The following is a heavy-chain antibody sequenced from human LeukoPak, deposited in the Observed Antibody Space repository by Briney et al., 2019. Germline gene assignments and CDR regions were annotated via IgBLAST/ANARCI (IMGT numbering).Heavy chain of an antibody. CDR1: GGSINSYY. D-gene: IGHD2-8*01. CDR2: IYTSGSS. V-gene: IGHV4-4*07. Sequence: PSETLSLTCTVSGGSINSYYWSWIRQPAGKGLEWIGRIYTSGSSNYNPSLKSRVTMSVDTSKNQFSLKLSSVTAADTAVYYCARDRRYCTNGVCYYYYYYMDVWGKGTTVTVSS. CDR3: ARDRRYCTNGVCYYYYYYMDV. J-gene: IGHJ6*03.